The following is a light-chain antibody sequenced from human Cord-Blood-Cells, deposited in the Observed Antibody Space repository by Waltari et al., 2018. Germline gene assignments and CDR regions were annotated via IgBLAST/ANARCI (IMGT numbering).Light chain of an antibody. Sequence: EIVLPPSPATLSLSPGERATISCRASQSVSSYLAWDQQKPGQAPRLLIYDASNRATGIPARFSGSGSGTDFTLTISSLEPEDFAVYYCQQRSNWPLTFGGGTKVEIK. V-gene: IGKV3-11*01. J-gene: IGKJ4*01. CDR3: QQRSNWPLT. CDR1: QSVSSY. CDR2: DAS.